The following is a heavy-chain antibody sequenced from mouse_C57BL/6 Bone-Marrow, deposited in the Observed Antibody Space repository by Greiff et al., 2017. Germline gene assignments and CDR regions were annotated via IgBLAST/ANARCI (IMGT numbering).Heavy chain of an antibody. D-gene: IGHD1-1*01. V-gene: IGHV1-69*01. Sequence: VQLQQPGAELVMPGASVKLSCKASGYTFTSYWMHWVKQRPGQGLEWIGEIDPSDSYTNYNQKFKGQSTLTVDKSSSTAYMQLSSLTSEDSAVYYCARSFYYYGSSPWFAYWGQGTLVTVSA. CDR3: ARSFYYYGSSPWFAY. J-gene: IGHJ3*01. CDR2: IDPSDSYT. CDR1: GYTFTSYW.